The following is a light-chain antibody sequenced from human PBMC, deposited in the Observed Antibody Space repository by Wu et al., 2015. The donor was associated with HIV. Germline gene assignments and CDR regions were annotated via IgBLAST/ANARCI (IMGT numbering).Light chain of an antibody. CDR1: QDISNS. V-gene: IGKV1-NL1*01. CDR3: QQFYNSPQT. CDR2: AAS. Sequence: DIQMTQSPSSLSASVGDGVTITCRASQDISNSLAWYQHKPGKAPKLLLYAASRLESGVPSRFSGSGSGTDYTLTISNLQPEDFATYYCQQFYNSPQTFGQGTRVDI. J-gene: IGKJ1*01.